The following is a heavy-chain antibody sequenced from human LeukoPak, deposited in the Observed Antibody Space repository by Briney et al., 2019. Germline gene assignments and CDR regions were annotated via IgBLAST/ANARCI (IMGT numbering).Heavy chain of an antibody. J-gene: IGHJ4*02. CDR3: ATYYDSSGYYSSVFDY. D-gene: IGHD3-22*01. V-gene: IGHV3-23*01. Sequence: PGGSLRLSCAASGFTFSSYAMSWVRQAPGKGLEWVSAISGSGGSTYYADSVKGRFTISRDNSKNTLYLQMNSLRAEDTAVYYCATYYDSSGYYSSVFDYWGQGTLVTVSS. CDR1: GFTFSSYA. CDR2: ISGSGGST.